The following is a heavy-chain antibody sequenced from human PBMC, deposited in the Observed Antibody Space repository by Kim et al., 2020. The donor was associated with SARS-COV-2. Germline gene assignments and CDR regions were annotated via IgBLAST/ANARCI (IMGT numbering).Heavy chain of an antibody. J-gene: IGHJ5*02. D-gene: IGHD1-26*01. CDR3: GKDTSELLNGNWFDP. V-gene: IGHV3-9*01. CDR2: ISWNSGSI. Sequence: GGSLRLSCAASGFTFGGYAMHWVRQAPGKGLEWVSGISWNSGSIGYADSVKGRFTISRDNAKNSLYLQMNSLRAEDTALYYCGKDTSELLNGNWFDPWGQGTLVTVSS. CDR1: GFTFGGYA.